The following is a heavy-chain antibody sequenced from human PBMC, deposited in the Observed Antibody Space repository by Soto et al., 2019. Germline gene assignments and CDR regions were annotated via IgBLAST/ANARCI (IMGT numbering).Heavy chain of an antibody. Sequence: ASVKVSCKAPGYTFRSFGVSWVRQAPGQGPEWMGWISGYNGKTKSAEKVQGRVIMTTDTYTNTVYMELRSLRVDDTAVYYCARDKMIDDLALGSFEFWGQGTVVTVSS. D-gene: IGHD3-10*01. J-gene: IGHJ4*02. CDR1: GYTFRSFG. CDR2: ISGYNGKT. CDR3: ARDKMIDDLALGSFEF. V-gene: IGHV1-18*04.